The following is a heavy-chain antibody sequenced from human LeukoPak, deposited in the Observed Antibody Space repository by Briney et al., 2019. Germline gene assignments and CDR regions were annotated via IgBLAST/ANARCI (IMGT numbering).Heavy chain of an antibody. CDR2: IKEDGSQK. V-gene: IGHV3-7*05. CDR1: GFTFGTYW. J-gene: IGHJ6*02. D-gene: IGHD3-3*01. CDR3: AREVRFLEWSTYYYYGMDV. Sequence: GGSLRLSCAASGFTFGTYWMSWVRQAPGKGLEWAANIKEDGSQKYYVDSMKGRFTISRDNAKNSLYLQMNSLRAEDTAVYYCAREVRFLEWSTYYYYGMDVWGQGTTVTVSS.